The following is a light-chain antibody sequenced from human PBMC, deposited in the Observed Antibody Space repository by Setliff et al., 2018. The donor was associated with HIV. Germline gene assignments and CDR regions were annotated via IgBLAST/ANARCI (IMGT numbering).Light chain of an antibody. Sequence: QSALAQPASVSGSPGQSITISCSGTTSDIGAYSFVSWYQQHPGKAPKLMIYEVSNRPSGVSNRLSGSKSGSTASLTISGLQAEDEGDYYCCSYTSSDTVVFGPGTKVTVL. CDR2: EVS. CDR3: CSYTSSDTVV. CDR1: TSDIGAYSF. J-gene: IGLJ1*01. V-gene: IGLV2-14*01.